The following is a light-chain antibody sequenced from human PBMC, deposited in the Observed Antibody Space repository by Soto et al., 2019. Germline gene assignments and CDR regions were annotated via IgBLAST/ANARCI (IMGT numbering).Light chain of an antibody. CDR1: QNINNY. CDR2: AAS. V-gene: IGKV1-39*01. Sequence: GDRVTITCEASQNINNYLNWYQQKPGKAPNLLIYAASSLESGVPARFSGSGSGTHFTLTITGLQPEDFATYYCQQTYSSLPITFGQGTRLEIK. CDR3: QQTYSSLPIT. J-gene: IGKJ5*01.